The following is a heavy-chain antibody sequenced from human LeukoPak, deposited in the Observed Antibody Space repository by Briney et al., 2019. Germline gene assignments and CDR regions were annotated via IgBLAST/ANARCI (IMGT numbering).Heavy chain of an antibody. CDR1: GGSISSYY. CDR2: IYYSGST. D-gene: IGHD5-18*01. V-gene: IGHV4-59*01. Sequence: PSETLSLTCTVSGGSISSYYWRWIRQPPGKGLEWVGYIYYSGSTNYNPSLKSRVTISGDTSKNQFSLKLSSVTAADTAVYYCARSVGGYSYYHLDYWGQGTLVTVSS. CDR3: ARSVGGYSYYHLDY. J-gene: IGHJ4*02.